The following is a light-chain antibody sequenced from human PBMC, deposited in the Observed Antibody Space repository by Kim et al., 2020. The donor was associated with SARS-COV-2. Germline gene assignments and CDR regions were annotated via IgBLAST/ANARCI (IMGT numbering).Light chain of an antibody. J-gene: IGKJ2*01. CDR1: QSISNY. CDR3: QQSYSTPRT. V-gene: IGKV1-39*01. CDR2: AAS. Sequence: SASVGDRVTINCRASQSISNYLSWFQHKPGKAPDLLIYAASSLQSGVPSRFSGSGSGTDFTLTLISLQPEDSATYYCQQSYSTPRTFGQGTKLEI.